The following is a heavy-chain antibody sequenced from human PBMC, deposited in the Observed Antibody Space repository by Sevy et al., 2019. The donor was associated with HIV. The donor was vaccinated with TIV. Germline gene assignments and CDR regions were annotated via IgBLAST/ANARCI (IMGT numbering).Heavy chain of an antibody. J-gene: IGHJ6*02. Sequence: GGSLRLSCAASGFTFSDYYMSWIRQAPGKGLEWVPYISSSGSTIYYADSVKGRLTISRANAKNSLYLQMNSLRAEDTAVYYWARDFYSSSGCGLYYYGMDVWGQGTTVTVSS. CDR2: ISSSGSTI. V-gene: IGHV3-11*01. D-gene: IGHD6-6*01. CDR3: ARDFYSSSGCGLYYYGMDV. CDR1: GFTFSDYY.